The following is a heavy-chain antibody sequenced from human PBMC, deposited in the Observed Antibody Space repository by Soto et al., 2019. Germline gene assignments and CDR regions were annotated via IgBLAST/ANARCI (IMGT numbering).Heavy chain of an antibody. Sequence: QLQMQESGPGLLKPSETLSLTCSVSGAFISSSAFYWGWFRQPPGKGLEWIGSLFHSGRTFYNASLRSLVEISVETLQFSLRLHSVSAADTAIYYCGRGDFPAVVDYWVRGSLVTVSS. J-gene: IGHJ4*02. CDR2: LFHSGRT. CDR1: GAFISSSAFY. CDR3: GRGDFPAVVDY. D-gene: IGHD6-6*01. V-gene: IGHV4-39*01.